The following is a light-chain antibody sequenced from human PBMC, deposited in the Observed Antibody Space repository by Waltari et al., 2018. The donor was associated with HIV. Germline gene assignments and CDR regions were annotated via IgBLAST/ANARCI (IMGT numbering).Light chain of an antibody. Sequence: QSALTQPPSASGSPGQSVTVSCTGTSSDIGYFNYVSWYQQHPGKAPKLLIYDVNKRPSGVPDLFSASKSGATASLTVSGLRAEDEADYYGAAYAGYNIVIFGGGTKVTV. CDR2: DVN. J-gene: IGLJ2*01. V-gene: IGLV2-8*01. CDR1: SSDIGYFNY. CDR3: AAYAGYNIVI.